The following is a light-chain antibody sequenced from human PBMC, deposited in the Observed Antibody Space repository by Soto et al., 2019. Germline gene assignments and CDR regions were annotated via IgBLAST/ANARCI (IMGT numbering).Light chain of an antibody. CDR1: QNIRSNY. V-gene: IGKV3-20*01. CDR2: GAI. Sequence: EIVLTQSPGTLSLSPRQRATLSCRASQNIRSNYVAWFQQKPGQPPRLLIYGAINRASGIPDRFSGSGSGTEFTLTISSLEPEDFVVYYCQQYHSPPLTFGQGTKVDIK. CDR3: QQYHSPPLT. J-gene: IGKJ1*01.